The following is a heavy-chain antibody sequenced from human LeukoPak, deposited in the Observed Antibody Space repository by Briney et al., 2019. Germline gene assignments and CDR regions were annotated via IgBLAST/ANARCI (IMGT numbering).Heavy chain of an antibody. D-gene: IGHD5-18*01. Sequence: ASVKVSCKASGYTFTSYYMHWVRQAPGQGLEWMGIISPSGASTSYAQKFQGRVTMTRDTSTNTVYMELSSLRSEDTAVYYCVRSYSYGSSLDYWGQGTLVTVSS. V-gene: IGHV1-46*01. CDR1: GYTFTSYY. CDR3: VRSYSYGSSLDY. CDR2: ISPSGAST. J-gene: IGHJ4*02.